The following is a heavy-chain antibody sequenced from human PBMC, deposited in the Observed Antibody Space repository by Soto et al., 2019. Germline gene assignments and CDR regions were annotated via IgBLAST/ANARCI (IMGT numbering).Heavy chain of an antibody. D-gene: IGHD3-3*01. CDR1: GYTFTGHY. CDR3: ATVDGVVGIWFDP. V-gene: IGHV1-2*02. Sequence: QVQLVQSGAEVTKPGASVRVSCKASGYTFTGHYIHWVRQAPGQGLEWMGWINPNSGSTTYAQKFQGRVTMTRDTSISAASMELSSLRSADTAVFSCATVDGVVGIWFDPWGQGTLVTVSS. CDR2: INPNSGST. J-gene: IGHJ5*02.